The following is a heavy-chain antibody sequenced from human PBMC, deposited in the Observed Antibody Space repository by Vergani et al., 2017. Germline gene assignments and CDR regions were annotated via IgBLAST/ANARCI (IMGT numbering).Heavy chain of an antibody. Sequence: EVQLVESGGGLVQPGGSLRLSCAASGFTFSSYWMSWVRQAPGKGLEWVANIKQDGSEKYYVDSVKGRFTISRDNAKNSLYLQMNSLRAEDTAVYYRARDYGDYDFIAFDIWGQGTMVTVSS. J-gene: IGHJ3*02. CDR1: GFTFSSYW. D-gene: IGHD4-17*01. CDR2: IKQDGSEK. V-gene: IGHV3-7*03. CDR3: ARDYGDYDFIAFDI.